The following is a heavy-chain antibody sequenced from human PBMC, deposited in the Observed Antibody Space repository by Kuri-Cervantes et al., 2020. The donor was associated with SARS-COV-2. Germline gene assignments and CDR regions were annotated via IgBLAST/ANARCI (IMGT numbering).Heavy chain of an antibody. CDR1: GYTFTSYY. CDR3: ATLQYCSGGSPFCYYGRDV. V-gene: IGHV1-46*01. Sequence: ASVKVSCKASGYTFTSYYMHWVRQAPGQGLEWMGIINPSGGSTSYAQKFQGRVTMTRDTSTSTVYMELSSLRSEDTAVYYCATLQYCSGGSPFCYYGRDVWGQGTTVTVSS. D-gene: IGHD2-15*01. J-gene: IGHJ6*02. CDR2: INPSGGST.